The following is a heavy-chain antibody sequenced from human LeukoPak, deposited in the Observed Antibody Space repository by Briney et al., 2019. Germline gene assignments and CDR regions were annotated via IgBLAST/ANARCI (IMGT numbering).Heavy chain of an antibody. Sequence: GGSLRLSCAASGFTFSSNSMNWVRQAPGKGLEWVSSISSSSSYIYYADSVKGRFTISRDNAKNSLYLQMNSLRAEDTAVYYCARGYDNDAFDIWGQGTMVTVSS. D-gene: IGHD3-10*01. CDR1: GFTFSSNS. CDR2: ISSSSSYI. CDR3: ARGYDNDAFDI. J-gene: IGHJ3*02. V-gene: IGHV3-21*01.